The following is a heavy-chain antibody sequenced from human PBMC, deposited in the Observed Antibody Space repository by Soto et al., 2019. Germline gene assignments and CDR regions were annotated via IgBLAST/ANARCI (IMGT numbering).Heavy chain of an antibody. D-gene: IGHD3-10*01. J-gene: IGHJ4*02. CDR1: GYTFTSYD. Sequence: QVQLVQSGAEVKKPGASVKVSCKASGYTFTSYDINWVRQATGQGLEWMGWMNPNSGNTGYAQKFQGRVTMTRNTSLSTAYMELSSLRSEDKAVYYCAITHLRFGEHHYWGQGTLVTVSS. CDR3: AITHLRFGEHHY. CDR2: MNPNSGNT. V-gene: IGHV1-8*01.